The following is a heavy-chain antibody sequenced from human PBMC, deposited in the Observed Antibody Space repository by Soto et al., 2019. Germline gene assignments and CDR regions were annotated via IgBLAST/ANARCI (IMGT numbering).Heavy chain of an antibody. J-gene: IGHJ4*02. V-gene: IGHV3-21*01. Sequence: GGSLRLSCAASGFTFSSYSMNWVRQAPGKGLEWVSSISSSSSYIYYADSVKGRFTISRDNAKNSLYLQMNSLRAEDTAVYYCARDPAGATAYFDYWGQGTLVTLSS. CDR2: ISSSSSYI. CDR3: ARDPAGATAYFDY. CDR1: GFTFSSYS. D-gene: IGHD3-10*01.